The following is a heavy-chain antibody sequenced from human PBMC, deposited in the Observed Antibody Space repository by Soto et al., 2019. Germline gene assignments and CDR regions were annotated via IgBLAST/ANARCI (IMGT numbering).Heavy chain of an antibody. CDR1: GGSISSYY. CDR3: ARRYGYYFDY. J-gene: IGHJ4*02. D-gene: IGHD4-17*01. Sequence: QVQLQESGPGLVKPSETLSLTCTVSGGSISSYYWSWIRQPPGKGLEWIGYIYYSGSTNYNPSLKIRATITVDTSKNQFSLKLSSVTAADTAVYYCARRYGYYFDYWGQGTLVTVSS. V-gene: IGHV4-59*08. CDR2: IYYSGST.